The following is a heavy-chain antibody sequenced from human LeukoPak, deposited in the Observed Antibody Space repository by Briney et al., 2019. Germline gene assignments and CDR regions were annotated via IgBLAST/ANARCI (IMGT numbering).Heavy chain of an antibody. Sequence: SETLSLTCAVYGGSFSGYYRSWIRQPPGNGLEWMGEINHSGSNNYNTSLKSRVTRPGDTTKNQFSLKLSSVTAADTAVYYSACISGSCSVDYWEQGTLVSVSS. J-gene: IGHJ4*02. V-gene: IGHV4-34*01. CDR3: ACISGSCSVDY. CDR1: GGSFSGYY. D-gene: IGHD1-26*01. CDR2: INHSGSN.